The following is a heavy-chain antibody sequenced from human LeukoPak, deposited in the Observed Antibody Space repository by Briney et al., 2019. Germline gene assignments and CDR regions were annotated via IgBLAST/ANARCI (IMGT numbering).Heavy chain of an antibody. CDR3: ARESETSGWYDY. Sequence: GGSLRLSCAAPGFIFGNYAIHWFRQAPGKGLEWVSLISGDGGSTFYADSVKGRFTISRDNSKNSLSLQMSSLRSEDTALYYCARESETSGWYDYWGQGTLVTVSS. CDR1: GFIFGNYA. CDR2: ISGDGGST. J-gene: IGHJ4*02. D-gene: IGHD6-19*01. V-gene: IGHV3-43*02.